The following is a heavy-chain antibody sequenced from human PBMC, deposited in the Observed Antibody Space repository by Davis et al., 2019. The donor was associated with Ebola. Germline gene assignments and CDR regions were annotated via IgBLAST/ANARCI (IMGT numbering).Heavy chain of an antibody. Sequence: GESLKISCKGSGYSFTSYWIGWVRQMPGKGLEWMGIIYPGDSDTRYSPSFQGQVTISADKSISTAYLQWSSLKASDTAMYYCAYVVRDPTYPFYDSSGYLLGWFDPWGQGTLVTVSS. CDR2: IYPGDSDT. J-gene: IGHJ5*02. D-gene: IGHD3-22*01. CDR3: AYVVRDPTYPFYDSSGYLLGWFDP. CDR1: GYSFTSYW. V-gene: IGHV5-51*01.